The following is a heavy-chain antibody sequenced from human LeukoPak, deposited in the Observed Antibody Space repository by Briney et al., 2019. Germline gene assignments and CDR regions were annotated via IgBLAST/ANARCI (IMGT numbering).Heavy chain of an antibody. J-gene: IGHJ4*02. CDR3: ARRRVGPSWGVFDY. D-gene: IGHD1-26*01. CDR2: ISYDGSNK. CDR1: GFTFSSCA. Sequence: PGGSLRLSCAASGFTFSSCAMHWVRQAPGKGLEWVAVISYDGSNKYYADSVKGRFTISRDNSKNTLYLQMNSLRAEDTAVYYCARRRVGPSWGVFDYWGQGTLVTVSS. V-gene: IGHV3-30-3*01.